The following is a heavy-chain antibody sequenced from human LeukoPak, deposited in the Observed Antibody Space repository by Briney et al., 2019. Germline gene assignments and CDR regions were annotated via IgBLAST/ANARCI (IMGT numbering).Heavy chain of an antibody. Sequence: GGSLRLSCAASGFTFSSYAMHWVRQAPGKGLEWVAVISYDGSNKYYADSVKGRFTISRDNSKNTLYLQMNSLRAEDTAVYYCARVVGVNSMIVDNWFDPWGQGTLVTVSS. D-gene: IGHD3-22*01. V-gene: IGHV3-30-3*01. CDR1: GFTFSSYA. CDR2: ISYDGSNK. J-gene: IGHJ5*02. CDR3: ARVVGVNSMIVDNWFDP.